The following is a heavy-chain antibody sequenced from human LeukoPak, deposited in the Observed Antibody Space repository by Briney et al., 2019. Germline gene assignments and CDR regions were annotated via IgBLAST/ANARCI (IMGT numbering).Heavy chain of an antibody. V-gene: IGHV4-39*07. Sequence: MSSDTLSLTCTVSGGSISSISYYWGWIRQPPGKGLEWIGSIYYSGSTYYNPSLKSRITISVDTSENRFSLKLSSVTATDTAVYYCARDCSGGSCYGAFDIWGQGTMVTVSS. D-gene: IGHD2-15*01. CDR2: IYYSGST. J-gene: IGHJ3*02. CDR3: ARDCSGGSCYGAFDI. CDR1: GGSISSISYY.